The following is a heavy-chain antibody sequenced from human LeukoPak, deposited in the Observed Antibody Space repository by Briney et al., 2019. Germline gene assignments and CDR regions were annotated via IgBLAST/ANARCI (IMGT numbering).Heavy chain of an antibody. CDR2: ITWDGGNI. Sequence: PGGPLRLSCVTSGFTFGDYTMHWVRQVPGKGLGWLSGITWDGGNIAYVDSVKGRFTISRDNAKSSLYLQMNSLRNEDMAFYFCAKGYTFHGVAHDSGYFDYWGQRTLVTVSS. V-gene: IGHV3-9*03. CDR3: AKGYTFHGVAHDSGYFDY. D-gene: IGHD3-3*01. CDR1: GFTFGDYT. J-gene: IGHJ4*02.